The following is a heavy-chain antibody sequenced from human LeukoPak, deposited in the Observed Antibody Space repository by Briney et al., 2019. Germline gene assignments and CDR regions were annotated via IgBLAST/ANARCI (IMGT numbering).Heavy chain of an antibody. J-gene: IGHJ4*02. Sequence: GGSLRLSCAASGFTLSSYSMNWVRQAPGKGLEWVSPISSSSSYIYYADSVKGRFTISRDNAKNSLYLQMNSLRAEDTAVYYCARDERYSGYDLWYYFDYWGQGTLVTVSS. CDR2: ISSSSSYI. D-gene: IGHD5-12*01. V-gene: IGHV3-21*01. CDR1: GFTLSSYS. CDR3: ARDERYSGYDLWYYFDY.